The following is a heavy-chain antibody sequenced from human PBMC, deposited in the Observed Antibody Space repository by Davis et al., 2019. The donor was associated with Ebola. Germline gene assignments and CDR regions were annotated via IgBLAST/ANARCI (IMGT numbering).Heavy chain of an antibody. V-gene: IGHV1-3*01. CDR1: GYTFTSYA. D-gene: IGHD2-2*01. CDR3: ARAPYIVVVPAAMSYYYGMDV. J-gene: IGHJ6*02. CDR2: INAGNGNT. Sequence: ASVKVSCKASGYTFTSYAMHWVRQAPGQRLEWMGWINAGNGNTKYSQKFQGRVTITADESTSTAYMELSSLRSEDTAVYYCARAPYIVVVPAAMSYYYGMDVWGQGTTVTASS.